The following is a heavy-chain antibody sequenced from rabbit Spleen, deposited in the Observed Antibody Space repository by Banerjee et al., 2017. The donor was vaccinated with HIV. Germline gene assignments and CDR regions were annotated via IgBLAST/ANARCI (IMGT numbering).Heavy chain of an antibody. Sequence: QSLEESGGGLVQPGGSLKLSCTASGFGFSSSYYMCWVRQAPGKGLEWIACIKGGSSDTTWYANWAKGRFTISKTSSTTVTLQMTSLTAADTATYFCARDGAGGSYFALWGPGTLVTVS. D-gene: IGHD8-1*01. CDR1: GFGFSSSYY. V-gene: IGHV1S40*01. J-gene: IGHJ4*01. CDR3: ARDGAGGSYFAL. CDR2: IKGGSSDTT.